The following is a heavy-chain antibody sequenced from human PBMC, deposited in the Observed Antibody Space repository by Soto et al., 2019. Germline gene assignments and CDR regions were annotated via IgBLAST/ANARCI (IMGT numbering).Heavy chain of an antibody. CDR2: IDAGNGNT. V-gene: IGHV1-3*01. CDR3: ATGIEKSEGGYFQH. J-gene: IGHJ1*01. Sequence: QVQLVQSGAEVKQPGASVKVSCKASGYTFTSHAMHWVRQAPGQGLEWMGWIDAGNGNTKYSQKFQARLTITGDTSARTAYMEPSSLRSEDTALYSCATGIEKSEGGYFQHWGQGTLVTVSS. CDR1: GYTFTSHA. D-gene: IGHD1-26*01.